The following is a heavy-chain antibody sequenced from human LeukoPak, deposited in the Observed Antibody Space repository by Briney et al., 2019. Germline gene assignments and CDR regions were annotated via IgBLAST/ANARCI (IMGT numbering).Heavy chain of an antibody. CDR2: ISSSSSYI. V-gene: IGHV3-21*01. D-gene: IGHD6-13*01. Sequence: GGSLRLSCVVSEFTVSGNQMSWVRQAPGKGLEWVSSISSSSSYIYYADSVKGRFTVSRDNAKNSLYLQMNSLRAEDTAVYYCASESTGIAAAGSSGRLYYFDYWGQGTLVTVSS. CDR1: EFTVSGNQ. J-gene: IGHJ4*02. CDR3: ASESTGIAAAGSSGRLYYFDY.